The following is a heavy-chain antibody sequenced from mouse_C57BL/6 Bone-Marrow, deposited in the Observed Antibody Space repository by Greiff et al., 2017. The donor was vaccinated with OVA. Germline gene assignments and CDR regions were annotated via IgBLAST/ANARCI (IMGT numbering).Heavy chain of an antibody. CDR1: GYTFTNYW. CDR3: ARRNWDYWYFDV. Sequence: QVQLKESGAELVRPGTSVKMSCKASGYTFTNYWIGWAKQRPGHGLEWIGDIYPGGGYTNYNEKFKGKATLTADKSSSTAYMQFSSLTSEDSAIYYCARRNWDYWYFDVWGTGTTVTVSS. V-gene: IGHV1-63*01. J-gene: IGHJ1*03. CDR2: IYPGGGYT. D-gene: IGHD4-1*01.